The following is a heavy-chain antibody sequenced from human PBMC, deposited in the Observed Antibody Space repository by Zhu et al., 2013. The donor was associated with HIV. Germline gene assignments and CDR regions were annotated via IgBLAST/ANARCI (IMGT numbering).Heavy chain of an antibody. V-gene: IGHV3-21*01. CDR3: ASWYSSPYYYYGMDV. J-gene: IGHJ6*02. Sequence: EVQLVESGGGLVKPGGSLRLSCAASGFTFSSYSMNWVRQAPGKGLEWVSSISSSSSYIYYADSVKGRFTISRDNAKNSLYLQMNSLRAEDTAVYYCASWYSSPYYYYGMDVWGQGTTGHRLL. CDR2: ISSSSSYI. D-gene: IGHD6-13*01. CDR1: GFTFSSYS.